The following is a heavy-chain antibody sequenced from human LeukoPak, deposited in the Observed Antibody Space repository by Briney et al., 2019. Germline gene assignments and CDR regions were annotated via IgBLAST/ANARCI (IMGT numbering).Heavy chain of an antibody. CDR1: GYTFTGYY. Sequence: ASVKVSCKASGYTFTGYYMHWVRQAPGQGLEWMGWINPNSGGTNYAQKFQGRVTMTRDTSISTAYMELSRLRSDDTAVYYCAVWDSSGYYPHRVDYWGQGTLVTVSS. CDR3: AVWDSSGYYPHRVDY. V-gene: IGHV1-2*02. J-gene: IGHJ4*02. CDR2: INPNSGGT. D-gene: IGHD3-22*01.